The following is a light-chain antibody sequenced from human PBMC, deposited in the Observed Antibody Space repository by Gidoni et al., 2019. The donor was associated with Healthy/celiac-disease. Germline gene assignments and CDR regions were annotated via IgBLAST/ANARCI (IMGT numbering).Light chain of an antibody. CDR2: AAS. Sequence: DIQRTHSPSSLSASVGDRVTITCRASQSISSYLNWYQQKPGKAPKLLIYAASSLHSGVPSRFSGSGSGTDFTLTISSLQPEDFATYYCQQSYSTLPLTFGGGTKVEIK. J-gene: IGKJ4*01. V-gene: IGKV1-39*01. CDR1: QSISSY. CDR3: QQSYSTLPLT.